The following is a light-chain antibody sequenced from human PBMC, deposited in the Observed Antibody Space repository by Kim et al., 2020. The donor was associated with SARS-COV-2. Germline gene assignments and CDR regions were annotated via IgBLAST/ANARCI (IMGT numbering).Light chain of an antibody. CDR2: KAS. J-gene: IGKJ1*01. CDR1: QSISSW. CDR3: QQYNNWPPWT. Sequence: DIQMTQSPSTLSASVGDRVTITCRASQSISSWLAWYQQKPGKTPNLLIYKASSLETRVPSRFSGSGSGTEFTLTISSLQPDDFATYYCQQYNNWPPWTFGQGTKVDIK. V-gene: IGKV1-5*03.